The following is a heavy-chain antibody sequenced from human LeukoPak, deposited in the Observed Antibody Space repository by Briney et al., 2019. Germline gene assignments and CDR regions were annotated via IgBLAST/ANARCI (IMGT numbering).Heavy chain of an antibody. Sequence: GGSLRLSCAASGFTFSSYDMHWVRQATGKGLEWVSAIGTADDTYYPGSVKGRFTISRENAKNSLYLQMNSLRAGDTAVYYCARSRLRGDYVFDYWGQGTLVTVSS. D-gene: IGHD4-17*01. V-gene: IGHV3-13*01. CDR1: GFTFSSYD. CDR3: ARSRLRGDYVFDY. CDR2: IGTADDT. J-gene: IGHJ4*02.